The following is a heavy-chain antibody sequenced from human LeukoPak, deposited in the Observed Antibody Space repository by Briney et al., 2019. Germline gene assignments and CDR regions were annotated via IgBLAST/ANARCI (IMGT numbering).Heavy chain of an antibody. D-gene: IGHD3-3*01. J-gene: IGHJ6*03. V-gene: IGHV1-18*01. CDR2: ISAYDHRT. CDR3: AREGTDTIFGVKYYYYMDV. Sequence: ASVKVSCKASGYTFTTYGFNWVRQAPGQGLEWMGWISAYDHRTRYAQKFQGRVTSTTDRSTNTAYMELRSLRSDDTAVYYCAREGTDTIFGVKYYYYMDVWGKGTSVTVSS. CDR1: GYTFTTYG.